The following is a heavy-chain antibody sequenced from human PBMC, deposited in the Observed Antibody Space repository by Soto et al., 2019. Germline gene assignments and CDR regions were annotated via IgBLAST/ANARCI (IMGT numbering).Heavy chain of an antibody. J-gene: IGHJ6*02. CDR3: AKDRFPHYDFWIGGMDV. Sequence: PGGSLRLSCVASGFTFSSYWMHWVRQAPGKGLVWVSRINSDGSSTTYADSVKGRFTISRDNAKNTLYLQMNSLRAEDTAVYYCAKDRFPHYDFWIGGMDVWGQGTTVTVSS. CDR2: INSDGSST. D-gene: IGHD3-3*01. CDR1: GFTFSSYW. V-gene: IGHV3-74*01.